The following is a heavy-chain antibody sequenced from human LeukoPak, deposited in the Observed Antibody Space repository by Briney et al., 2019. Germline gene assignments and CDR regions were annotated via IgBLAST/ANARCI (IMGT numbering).Heavy chain of an antibody. CDR1: GYTFTGYY. V-gene: IGHV1-2*02. Sequence: ASVKVSCRASGYTFTGYYMHWVRQAPGQGLEWMGWINPNSGDTSYAQKFQGRVTMTRDTSTSTVYMELSSLRSEDTAVYYCARASRSGIAVAGIRGNFDYWGQGTLVTVSS. CDR2: INPNSGDT. J-gene: IGHJ4*02. D-gene: IGHD6-19*01. CDR3: ARASRSGIAVAGIRGNFDY.